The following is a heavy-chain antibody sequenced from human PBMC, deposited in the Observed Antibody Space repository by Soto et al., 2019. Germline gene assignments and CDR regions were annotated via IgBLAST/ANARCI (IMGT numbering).Heavy chain of an antibody. CDR1: GFTFSNAW. V-gene: IGHV3-15*07. Sequence: SLRLSCAASGFTFSNAWMNWVRPAPGKGLGWVGRIKSKTDGGTTDYAAPVKGRFTISRDDSKNTLYLQMNSLKTEDTAVYYCTTLGHYYDSSPLDVWGQGTTVTVSS. J-gene: IGHJ6*02. CDR2: IKSKTDGGTT. CDR3: TTLGHYYDSSPLDV. D-gene: IGHD3-22*01.